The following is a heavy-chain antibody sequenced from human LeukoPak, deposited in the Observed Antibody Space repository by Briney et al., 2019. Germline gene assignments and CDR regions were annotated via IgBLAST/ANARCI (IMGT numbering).Heavy chain of an antibody. V-gene: IGHV4-39*01. Sequence: SETLSLTCTVSGGSMTSNNYYWGWIRQPPGKGLEWIGNIHYSGSTYYSPSLKNRVTISVGTSKNQFSLRLKSVTAADTAVYYCWRPHCSNSVCSSSRVDFWGQGTLVTVSS. CDR1: GGSMTSNNYY. D-gene: IGHD2-8*01. J-gene: IGHJ4*02. CDR2: IHYSGST. CDR3: WRPHCSNSVCSSSRVDF.